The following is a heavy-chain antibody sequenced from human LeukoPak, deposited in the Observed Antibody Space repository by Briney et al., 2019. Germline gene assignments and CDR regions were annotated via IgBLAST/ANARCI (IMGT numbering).Heavy chain of an antibody. CDR1: GYSFTSYW. Sequence: GESLKISCKGSGYSFTSYWIGWVRQMPGKGLEWMGILYPGDYDTRYSPSFQGQVTISADKSISTAYLQWSSLKAPDTAMYYCARGLRLGELSSPVDYWGQGTLVTVSS. D-gene: IGHD3-16*02. CDR3: ARGLRLGELSSPVDY. J-gene: IGHJ4*02. V-gene: IGHV5-51*01. CDR2: LYPGDYDT.